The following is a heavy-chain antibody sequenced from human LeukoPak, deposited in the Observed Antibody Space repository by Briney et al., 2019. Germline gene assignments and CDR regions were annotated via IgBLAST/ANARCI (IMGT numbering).Heavy chain of an antibody. CDR2: INHSGST. CDR1: GGSFSGYY. D-gene: IGHD6-19*01. J-gene: IGHJ5*02. Sequence: PSETLSLTCAVYGGSFSGYYWSWIRQPPGKGLEWIGEINHSGSTNYNPSLKSRVTISVDTSKNQFSLKLSSVTAADTAVYYCARPPYSSGLGGNWFDPWGQGTLVTVSS. V-gene: IGHV4-34*01. CDR3: ARPPYSSGLGGNWFDP.